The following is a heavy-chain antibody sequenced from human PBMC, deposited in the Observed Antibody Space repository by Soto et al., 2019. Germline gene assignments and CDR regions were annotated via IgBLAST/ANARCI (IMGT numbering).Heavy chain of an antibody. CDR2: IKQDGSEK. D-gene: IGHD3-10*01. CDR1: GFTFSSYW. CDR3: VRGAPYDF. J-gene: IGHJ4*02. Sequence: QPGGSLRLSCAASGFTFSSYWMSWVRQAPGKGLEWVANIKQDGSEKYYVDSVKGRFTISRDNAKNALYLQMNSLRVEDTAVYYCVRGAPYDFWGQGVQVTVSS. V-gene: IGHV3-7*01.